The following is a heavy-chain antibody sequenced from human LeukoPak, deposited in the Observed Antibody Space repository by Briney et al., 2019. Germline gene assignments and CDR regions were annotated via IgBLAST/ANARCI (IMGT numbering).Heavy chain of an antibody. J-gene: IGHJ3*02. CDR1: GDSISSYY. D-gene: IGHD1-26*01. CDR3: AGSGSYPGAFDI. V-gene: IGHV4-59*12. CDR2: IYYSGST. Sequence: SETLSLTCTVSGDSISSYYWSWIRQPPGKGLEWIGYIYYSGSTNYKPSLKSRVTISVDKSKNQFSLKLSSVTAADTAVYYCAGSGSYPGAFDIWGQGTMVTVSS.